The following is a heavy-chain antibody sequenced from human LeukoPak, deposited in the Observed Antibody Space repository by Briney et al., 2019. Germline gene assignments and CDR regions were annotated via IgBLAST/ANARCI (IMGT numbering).Heavy chain of an antibody. J-gene: IGHJ3*02. CDR3: ATRIAVALDDAFDI. V-gene: IGHV4-59*01. D-gene: IGHD6-19*01. CDR1: GGSISSYY. Sequence: TSETLSLTCTVSGGSISSYYWNWIRQPPGKGLEWIGYIHYSGSTNYIPSLKGRVTISVDTSKNQFSLRLSSVTAADTAMYFCATRIAVALDDAFDIWGQGTMVTVSS. CDR2: IHYSGST.